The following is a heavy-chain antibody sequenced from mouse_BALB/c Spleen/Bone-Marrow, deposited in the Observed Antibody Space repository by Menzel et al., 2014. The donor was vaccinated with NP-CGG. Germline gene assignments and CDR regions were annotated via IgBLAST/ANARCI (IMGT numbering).Heavy chain of an antibody. J-gene: IGHJ4*01. CDR1: GFTFSSYA. V-gene: IGHV5-9-3*01. Sequence: EVQLVESGGGLAKPGGSLKLSCAASGFTFSSYAMSWVRQTPEKRLEWVATISSGGSCTYYPDSVKGRFTISRDNAKNTLYLQMSSLRSEDTAMYYCARHFITTATGAMDYRGQGTSVTVSS. D-gene: IGHD1-2*01. CDR2: ISSGGSCT. CDR3: ARHFITTATGAMDY.